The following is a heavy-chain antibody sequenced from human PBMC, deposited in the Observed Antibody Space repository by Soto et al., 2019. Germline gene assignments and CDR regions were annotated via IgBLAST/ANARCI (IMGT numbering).Heavy chain of an antibody. CDR3: AADLTGTTVY. CDR2: INACNGNT. D-gene: IGHD1-20*01. Sequence: QAPRQRLECMGWINACNGNTKYSQKFQGRVTITRDTSASTAYMELSSLRSEDTAVYYCAADLTGTTVYWGQGTLVTVSS. V-gene: IGHV1-3*01. J-gene: IGHJ4*02.